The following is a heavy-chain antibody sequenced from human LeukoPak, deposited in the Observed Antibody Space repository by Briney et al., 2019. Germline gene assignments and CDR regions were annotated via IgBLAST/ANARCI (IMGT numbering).Heavy chain of an antibody. CDR1: GGTFSSYA. V-gene: IGHV1-69*04. D-gene: IGHD1-26*01. CDR2: IIPILGIA. CDR3: ARDELGVTHFYY. Sequence: SVKVSCKASGGTFSSYAISWVRQAPGQGLEWMGRIIPILGIANYAQKFQGRVTITADTSTSTAYIELSSLRSEDTAVYYCARDELGVTHFYYWGEGTLVAVSS. J-gene: IGHJ4*02.